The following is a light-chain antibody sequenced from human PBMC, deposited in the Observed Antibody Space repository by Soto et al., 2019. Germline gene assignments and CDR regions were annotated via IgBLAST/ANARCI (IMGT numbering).Light chain of an antibody. CDR3: SSVTTTSTLV. CDR2: DVS. Sequence: QSALTQPASVSGSPGQSITISCTGTSSDVGGYNHVSWYQHHPGKAPKLMMRDVSNRPSGVSNRFSGSKSGNTASLTISGLQAEDEADYYCSSVTTTSTLVFGGGTQLTVL. V-gene: IGLV2-14*03. J-gene: IGLJ2*01. CDR1: SSDVGGYNH.